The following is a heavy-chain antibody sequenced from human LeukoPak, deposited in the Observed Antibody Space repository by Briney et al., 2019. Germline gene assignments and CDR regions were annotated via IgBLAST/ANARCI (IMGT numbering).Heavy chain of an antibody. D-gene: IGHD6-19*01. CDR2: MNPNSGNT. CDR1: GYIFNSYD. V-gene: IGHV1-8*01. CDR3: ARVPMRYSSHFDY. J-gene: IGHJ4*02. Sequence: ASVKVSCKASGYIFNSYDINWVRQASGQGLEWMGWMNPNSGNTGYAQKFEGRVAMTRNTSISTAYMELSSLRSEETAVYYCARVPMRYSSHFDYWGQGTLVTVSS.